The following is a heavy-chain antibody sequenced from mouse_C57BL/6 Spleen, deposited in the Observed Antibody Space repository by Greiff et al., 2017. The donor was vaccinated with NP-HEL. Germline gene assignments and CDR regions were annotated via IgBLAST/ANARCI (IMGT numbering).Heavy chain of an antibody. V-gene: IGHV5-6*01. CDR3: ARRPPNSYYAMDY. D-gene: IGHD4-1*02. Sequence: EVHLVESGGDLVKPGGSLKLSCAASGFTFSSYGMSWVRQTPDKRLEWVATISSGGSYTYYPDSVKGRFTISRDNAKNTLYLQMSSLKSEDTAMYYCARRPPNSYYAMDYWGQGTSVTVSS. J-gene: IGHJ4*01. CDR1: GFTFSSYG. CDR2: ISSGGSYT.